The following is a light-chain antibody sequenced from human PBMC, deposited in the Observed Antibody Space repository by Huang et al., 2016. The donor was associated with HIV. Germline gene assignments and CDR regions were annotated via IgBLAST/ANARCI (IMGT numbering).Light chain of an antibody. J-gene: IGKJ3*01. CDR2: WAS. V-gene: IGKV4-1*01. CDR3: QQYYTTPPT. Sequence: DIVMTQSPDSLPVSLGERATINCQSSQSVLSSSNNENYLAWYPQKPGQPPKLLIYWASTRESGVPDRFSGSGSGTDFTLTITSLQAEDVAVYYCQQYYTTPPTFGPGTKLDIK. CDR1: QSVLSSSNNENY.